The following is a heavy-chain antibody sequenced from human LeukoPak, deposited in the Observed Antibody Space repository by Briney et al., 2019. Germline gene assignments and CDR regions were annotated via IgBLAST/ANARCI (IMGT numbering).Heavy chain of an antibody. CDR3: ARQLGATTNPVY. CDR2: NSAYNGNT. D-gene: IGHD1-26*01. Sequence: GASVKVSCKASGYIFPSHGLSWVRQAPGQGLEWMGWNSAYNGNTNYAQKLQGRVTMTTDTSTSTAYMELRSLRSDDTAVYYCARQLGATTNPVYWGQGTLVTVSS. J-gene: IGHJ4*02. CDR1: GYIFPSHG. V-gene: IGHV1-18*01.